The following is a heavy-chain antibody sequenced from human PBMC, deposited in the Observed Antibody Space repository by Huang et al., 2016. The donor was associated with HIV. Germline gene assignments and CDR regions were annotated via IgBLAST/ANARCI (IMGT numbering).Heavy chain of an antibody. CDR2: IRAYNGHT. CDR1: GYTFTSYG. J-gene: IGHJ4*02. D-gene: IGHD6-19*01. V-gene: IGHV1-18*01. CDR3: ARDRGAVAGTSPGY. Sequence: QVQLVQSGAEVKKPGASVKVSCKASGYTFTSYGISWVRQAPGQGLEWRGWIRAYNGHTNYAQKRQGRVTMTTETSTSTAYMELRSLRSDDTAVYYCARDRGAVAGTSPGYWGQGTLVTVSS.